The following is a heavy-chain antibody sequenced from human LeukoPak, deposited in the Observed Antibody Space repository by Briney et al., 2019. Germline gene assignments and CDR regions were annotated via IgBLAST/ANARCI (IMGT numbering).Heavy chain of an antibody. CDR3: ARGVDCGGGSCYPMQY. CDR2: INPDSGFT. CDR1: GYTFIGYY. D-gene: IGHD2-15*01. V-gene: IGHV1-2*02. Sequence: ASVKVSCKASGYTFIGYYMHWVRQAPGQGLEWMAWINPDSGFTIYAQKFQGRVTMTRDTSISTAYMDLNRLRSDDTAVYYCARGVDCGGGSCYPMQYWGQGTLVTVSS. J-gene: IGHJ4*02.